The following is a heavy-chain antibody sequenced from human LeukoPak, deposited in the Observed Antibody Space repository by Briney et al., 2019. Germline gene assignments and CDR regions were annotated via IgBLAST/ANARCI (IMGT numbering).Heavy chain of an antibody. J-gene: IGHJ6*03. CDR2: IYTSGSN. Sequence: SSETLSLTCTVSGGSISSYYWSWIRQPAGKGLEWIGRIYTSGSNNYNPSLKSRVTMSVDTSKNQFSLKLSSVTAADTAMYYCAREVADYGGYYYYHYMDVWGKGTTVTISS. CDR1: GGSISSYY. D-gene: IGHD4-23*01. CDR3: AREVADYGGYYYYHYMDV. V-gene: IGHV4-4*07.